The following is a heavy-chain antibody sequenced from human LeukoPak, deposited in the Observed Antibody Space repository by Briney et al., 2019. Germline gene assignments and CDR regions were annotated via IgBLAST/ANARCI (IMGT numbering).Heavy chain of an antibody. D-gene: IGHD6-13*01. CDR1: GFTFDAYA. J-gene: IGHJ3*02. CDR3: ARERAADSDAFDI. Sequence: GGSLRLSCAASGFTFDAYAMSWVRQAPGKGLERVSGINWNGGRTGYADSVKGRFTISRDNAKNSLYLQMNSLRAEDTAVYYCARERAADSDAFDIWGQGTMVTVSS. CDR2: INWNGGRT. V-gene: IGHV3-20*04.